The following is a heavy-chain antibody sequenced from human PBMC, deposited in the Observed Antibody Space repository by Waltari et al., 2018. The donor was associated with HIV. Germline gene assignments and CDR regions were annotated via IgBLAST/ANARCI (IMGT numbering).Heavy chain of an antibody. V-gene: IGHV4-59*01. CDR3: ARDRDFWSGHYYYYGMDV. Sequence: QVQLQESGPGLVKPSETLSLTCTVPGGSISSYYWSWIRQPPGKGLELIGYIYYSGSTNYNPSLKSRVTISVDTSKNQFSLKLSSVTAADTAVYYCARDRDFWSGHYYYYGMDVWGQGTTVTVSS. CDR1: GGSISSYY. D-gene: IGHD3-3*01. CDR2: IYYSGST. J-gene: IGHJ6*02.